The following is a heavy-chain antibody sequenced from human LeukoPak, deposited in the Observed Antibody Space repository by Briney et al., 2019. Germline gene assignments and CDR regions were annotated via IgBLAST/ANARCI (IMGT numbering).Heavy chain of an antibody. J-gene: IGHJ6*03. CDR3: ARETCSSFSMDV. V-gene: IGHV3-74*01. Sequence: GGSLRLSCAASGFTFNNYWMHWVRQAPGKGLVWVSRINSDGSTSYADSVKGRFTISRDNAKNTLYLQMSSLRAEDTAVYYCARETCSSFSMDVWGKGTTVTVSS. D-gene: IGHD2-2*01. CDR2: INSDGST. CDR1: GFTFNNYW.